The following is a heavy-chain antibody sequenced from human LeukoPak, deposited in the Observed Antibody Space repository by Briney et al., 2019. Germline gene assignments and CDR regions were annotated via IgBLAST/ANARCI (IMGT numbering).Heavy chain of an antibody. V-gene: IGHV4-39*01. J-gene: IGHJ4*02. CDR1: GGSISSSSYY. CDR3: ATTEWELRGGFDY. CDR2: IYYSGST. Sequence: SETLSLTCTVSGGSISSSSYYWGWIRQPPGKGLEWIGSIYYSGSTYYNPSLKSRVTISVDTSKNQFSLKLSSVTAADTAVYYCATTEWELRGGFDYWGQGTLVTVSS. D-gene: IGHD1-26*01.